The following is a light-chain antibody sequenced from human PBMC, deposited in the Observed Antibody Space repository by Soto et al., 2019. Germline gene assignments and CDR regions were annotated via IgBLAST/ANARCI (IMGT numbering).Light chain of an antibody. Sequence: DIQMTQSPSSLSASVGDRVTIICRASQSVSTRLAWYQQKPGKAPKVLIYHASTLVSGVPSRFSGSGSGTEFTLTISSLQPDDFATYFCHQYDTYAFGQGTKVDIK. CDR1: QSVSTR. CDR2: HAS. J-gene: IGKJ1*01. CDR3: HQYDTYA. V-gene: IGKV1-5*02.